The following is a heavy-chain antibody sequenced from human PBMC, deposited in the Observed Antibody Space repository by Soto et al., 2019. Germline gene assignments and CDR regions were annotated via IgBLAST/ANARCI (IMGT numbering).Heavy chain of an antibody. Sequence: SETLSLTCTVSGGSISSSSYYWDWIRQAPGKGLEWIGRIYYSGGTYYNPSLKSRVTISVDTSKNQFSLKLSSVTAADTAVYYCASSEFHWGQGTLVTVSS. CDR2: IYYSGGT. V-gene: IGHV4-39*01. CDR1: GGSISSSSYY. D-gene: IGHD3-10*01. CDR3: ASSEFH. J-gene: IGHJ4*02.